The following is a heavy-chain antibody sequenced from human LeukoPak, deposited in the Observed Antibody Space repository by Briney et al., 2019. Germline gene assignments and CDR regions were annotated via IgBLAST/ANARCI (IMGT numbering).Heavy chain of an antibody. CDR2: ISGSGDST. D-gene: IGHD1-1*01. CDR3: ARGTGHNWNGIGAFDI. Sequence: PGGSLRLSCAASGFTFNSYAMTWVRQAPAKGLEWVSAISGSGDSTYYADSVRGRFTISRDNSKNTLYLQMNSLRAEDTALYHCARGTGHNWNGIGAFDIWGQGTMVTVSS. J-gene: IGHJ3*02. V-gene: IGHV3-23*01. CDR1: GFTFNSYA.